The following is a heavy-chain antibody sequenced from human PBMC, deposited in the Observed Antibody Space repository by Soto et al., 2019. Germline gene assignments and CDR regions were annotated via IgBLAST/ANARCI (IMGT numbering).Heavy chain of an antibody. Sequence: PGGSLRLSCAASGFTFSGYAMHWVRQAPGKGLEWVAVTWYDGSNKYYADSVKGRFTISRDNSKNTLYLQMNSLRVEDTAVYYCARDNTSHSSSTVDYWGQGTVVTVSS. CDR3: ARDNTSHSSSTVDY. CDR2: TWYDGSNK. V-gene: IGHV3-33*01. CDR1: GFTFSGYA. D-gene: IGHD6-6*01. J-gene: IGHJ4*02.